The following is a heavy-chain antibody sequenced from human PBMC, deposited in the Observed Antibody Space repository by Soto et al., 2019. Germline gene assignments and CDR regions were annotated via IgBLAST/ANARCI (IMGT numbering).Heavy chain of an antibody. CDR1: GDSISSGNKY. D-gene: IGHD3-16*01. Sequence: PSETLSLTCTVSGDSISSGNKYWSWIRQPPGKGLEWIGYIFSSGTTYYNPSLKSRLTMSLDTSQNQLSLKLNSLTDADTAVYYCARVPSPFDYYYAMDVWGQGTTVTVSS. J-gene: IGHJ6*02. CDR3: ARVPSPFDYYYAMDV. V-gene: IGHV4-30-4*01. CDR2: IFSSGTT.